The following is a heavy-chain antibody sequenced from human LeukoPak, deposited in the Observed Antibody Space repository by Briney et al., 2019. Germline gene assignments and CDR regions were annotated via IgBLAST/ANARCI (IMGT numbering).Heavy chain of an antibody. V-gene: IGHV1-18*01. Sequence: ASVKVSCKASGYTFTSYGISWVRQAPGQGLEWMGWISAYNGNTSYAQKLQGRVTMTTDTSTSTAYMELRSLRSDDTAVYYCARGYYYDSSGPGRNAFDIWGQGTMVTVSS. CDR3: ARGYYYDSSGPGRNAFDI. CDR2: ISAYNGNT. J-gene: IGHJ3*02. D-gene: IGHD3-22*01. CDR1: GYTFTSYG.